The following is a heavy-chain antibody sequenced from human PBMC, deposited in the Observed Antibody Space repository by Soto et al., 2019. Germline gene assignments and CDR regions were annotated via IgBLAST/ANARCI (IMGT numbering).Heavy chain of an antibody. Sequence: ASVKVSCKASGYTFTSYDINWVRQATGQGLEWMGWMNANNGSTNYAQKLQGRVTMTADTSTSTAYMELRSLRSDDTAVYYCARDVAAGTVGYWGQGTLVTVSS. D-gene: IGHD6-13*01. J-gene: IGHJ4*02. CDR2: MNANNGST. V-gene: IGHV1-18*01. CDR1: GYTFTSYD. CDR3: ARDVAAGTVGY.